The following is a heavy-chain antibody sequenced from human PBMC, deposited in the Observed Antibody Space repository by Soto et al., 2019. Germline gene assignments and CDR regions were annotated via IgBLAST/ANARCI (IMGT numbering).Heavy chain of an antibody. CDR3: ARQNTIFGVVIAYFDY. D-gene: IGHD3-3*01. V-gene: IGHV4-39*01. CDR2: IYYSGST. J-gene: IGHJ4*02. Sequence: QLQLQESGPGLVKPSETLSLTCTVSGGSISSSSYYWGWIRQPPGKGLEWIGSIYYSGSTYYNPSLKSLVTLSVDPSQNQSPLKLSSVTAADTAVYYCARQNTIFGVVIAYFDYWGQGTLVTVSS. CDR1: GGSISSSSYY.